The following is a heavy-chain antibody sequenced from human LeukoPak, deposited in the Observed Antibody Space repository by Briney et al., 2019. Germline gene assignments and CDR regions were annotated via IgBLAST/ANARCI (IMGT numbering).Heavy chain of an antibody. V-gene: IGHV4-39*07. J-gene: IGHJ6*03. Sequence: SETLSLTCTVSGGSISSSSYYWGWIRQPPGKGLEWIGSIYYSGSTYYNPSLKRRLTISVDTSKHQFSLKLSSVTAADTAVYYCARDRYYYGSRGRYMDVWGKGTTVTISS. CDR2: IYYSGST. D-gene: IGHD3-10*01. CDR3: ARDRYYYGSRGRYMDV. CDR1: GGSISSSSYY.